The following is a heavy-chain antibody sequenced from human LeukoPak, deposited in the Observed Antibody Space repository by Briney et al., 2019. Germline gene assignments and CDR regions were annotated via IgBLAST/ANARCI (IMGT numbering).Heavy chain of an antibody. D-gene: IGHD6-25*01. CDR1: GYTFTGYF. CDR2: ISAYNGNT. V-gene: IGHV1-18*04. J-gene: IGHJ6*03. CDR3: ARVPSGRHYYYYMDV. Sequence: ASVKVSCKASGYTFTGYFMHWVRQAPGQGLEWMGWISAYNGNTNYAQKLQGRVTMTTDTSTSTAYMELRSLRSDDTAVYYCARVPSGRHYYYYMDVWGKGTTVTVSS.